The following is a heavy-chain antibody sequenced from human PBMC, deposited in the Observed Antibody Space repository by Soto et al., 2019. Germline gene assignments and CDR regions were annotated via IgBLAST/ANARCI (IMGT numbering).Heavy chain of an antibody. CDR2: INSDEGST. Sequence: PVGSLRLSCAASGFTFRSYWMLWVRQAPGKGLVWVSRINSDEGSTSYADSVKGRFTISRDNAKNTLYLQMNSLRAEDTAVYYCARDSYSGYGIFDYWGQGALVTVSS. CDR3: ARDSYSGYGIFDY. D-gene: IGHD5-12*01. J-gene: IGHJ4*02. CDR1: GFTFRSYW. V-gene: IGHV3-74*01.